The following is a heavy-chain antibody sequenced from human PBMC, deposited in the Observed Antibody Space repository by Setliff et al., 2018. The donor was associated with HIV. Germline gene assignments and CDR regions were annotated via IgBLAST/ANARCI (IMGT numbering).Heavy chain of an antibody. CDR1: GFTFSSYW. V-gene: IGHV3-7*03. CDR3: AKSPAYSSSSYYFDY. Sequence: PGESLKISCAASGFTFSSYWMSWVRQAPGKGLEWVANIKQDGSEKYYVDSVKGRFTISRDNSKNTLFLQMNSLRAEDTAVYYCAKSPAYSSSSYYFDYWGQGTLVTVSS. CDR2: IKQDGSEK. J-gene: IGHJ4*02. D-gene: IGHD6-6*01.